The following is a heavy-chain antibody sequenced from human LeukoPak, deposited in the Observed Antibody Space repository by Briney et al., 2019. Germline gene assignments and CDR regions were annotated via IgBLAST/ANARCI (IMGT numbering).Heavy chain of an antibody. J-gene: IGHJ4*02. CDR2: IIPIFGTA. CDR3: ARDSRPIYDSSGYRTHYFDY. CDR1: GGTFSSYA. Sequence: SVKVSCKASGGTFSSYAISWVRQAPGQGLEWMGGIIPIFGTANYAQKFQGRVTITADESTSTAYMELSSLRSEDTAVYYCARDSRPIYDSSGYRTHYFDYWGQGTLVTVSS. D-gene: IGHD3-22*01. V-gene: IGHV1-69*13.